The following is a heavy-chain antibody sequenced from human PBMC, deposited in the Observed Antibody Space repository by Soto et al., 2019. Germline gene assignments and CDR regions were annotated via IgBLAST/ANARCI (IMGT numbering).Heavy chain of an antibody. CDR3: AKGGARDYGMEV. Sequence: GESLRLSCAASGFTFSSYGMHWVRQAPGKGLEWVAAICDSGSNTCYADSVKGRFTISRDNSKNTLFLQVHSLRAEDTAVYYCAKGGARDYGMEVWGQGTTVTVSS. V-gene: IGHV3-23*01. CDR1: GFTFSSYG. CDR2: ICDSGSNT. J-gene: IGHJ6*02.